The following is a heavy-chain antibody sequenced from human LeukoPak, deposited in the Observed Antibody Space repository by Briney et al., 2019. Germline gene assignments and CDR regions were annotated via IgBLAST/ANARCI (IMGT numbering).Heavy chain of an antibody. J-gene: IGHJ4*02. CDR1: AYTFTGYS. CDR3: VRQRYGYYLDY. CDR2: ISPNTGGP. V-gene: IGHV1-2*06. Sequence: ASVKVSCKASAYTFTGYSMHWVRQAPGQGLEWVGRISPNTGGPNYAEKFQGRVTMTRDTSISTAYMELRRLRYDDTAVYYCVRQRYGYYLDYWGQGTLVTVSS. D-gene: IGHD5-18*01.